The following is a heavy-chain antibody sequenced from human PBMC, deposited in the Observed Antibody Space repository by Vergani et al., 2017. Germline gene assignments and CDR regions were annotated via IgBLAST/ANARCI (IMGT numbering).Heavy chain of an antibody. CDR1: GFTFTSYD. J-gene: IGHJ5*02. CDR3: ARGRGKKYNWFDP. D-gene: IGHD1-14*01. CDR2: MNPNSGNT. V-gene: IGHV1-8*01. Sequence: QVQLVESGGGVVQPGRSLRLSCAASGFTFTSYDINWVRQATGQGLEWMGWMNPNSGNTGYAQKFQGRVTMTRNTSISTADMELSSLRSEATAVYYCARGRGKKYNWFDPWGQGTLVTVSS.